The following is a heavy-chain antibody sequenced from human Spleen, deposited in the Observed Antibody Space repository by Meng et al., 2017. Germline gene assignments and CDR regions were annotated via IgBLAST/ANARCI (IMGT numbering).Heavy chain of an antibody. V-gene: IGHV4-39*02. Sequence: SETLSLTCTVSGGSVRISSHYWGWIRQPPGKGLEWIGEINHSGSTNYNPSLESRATISVDTSQNNLSLKLSSVTAADSAVYYCARGPTTMAHDFDYWGQGTLVTVSS. D-gene: IGHD4-11*01. J-gene: IGHJ4*02. CDR2: INHSGST. CDR1: GGSVRISSHY. CDR3: ARGPTTMAHDFDY.